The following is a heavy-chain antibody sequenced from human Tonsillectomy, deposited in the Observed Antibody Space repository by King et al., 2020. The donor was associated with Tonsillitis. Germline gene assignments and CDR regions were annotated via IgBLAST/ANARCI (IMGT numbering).Heavy chain of an antibody. Sequence: ELQLVQSGGGLVKPGGSLRLSCAASGFTFSSYNMNWVRQAPGKGLEWVSSISYSSSYIYYADSVKGRFTISRDNAKNSLYLQMNSLRAEDTAVYYCARGVLSTSWGMDVWGQGTTVTVSS. J-gene: IGHJ6*02. CDR3: ARGVLSTSWGMDV. D-gene: IGHD2-2*01. CDR1: GFTFSSYN. V-gene: IGHV3-21*01. CDR2: ISYSSSYI.